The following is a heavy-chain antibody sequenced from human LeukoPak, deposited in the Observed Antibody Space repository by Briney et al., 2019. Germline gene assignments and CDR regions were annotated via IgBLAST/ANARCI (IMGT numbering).Heavy chain of an antibody. Sequence: GRSLRLSCAASGFTFSNYGMHWVRQAPGKGLEWVAVIWYDGSNKYYADSVKGRFTISRDNSKNTLYLQMNSLRDEDTAVYYCARARSGYYKDYWGQGTQVTVSS. CDR2: IWYDGSNK. CDR1: GFTFSNYG. CDR3: ARARSGYYKDY. V-gene: IGHV3-33*01. J-gene: IGHJ4*02. D-gene: IGHD3-22*01.